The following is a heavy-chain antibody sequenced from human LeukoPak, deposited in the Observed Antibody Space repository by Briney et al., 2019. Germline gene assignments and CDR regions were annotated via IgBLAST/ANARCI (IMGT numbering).Heavy chain of an antibody. V-gene: IGHV4-39*02. CDR3: ASSVWWPYYFDY. CDR1: GGSIRGNGYY. D-gene: IGHD4/OR15-4a*01. Sequence: PSETLSLTCTVSGGSIRGNGYYWGWIRQAPGKGLEWIGSIYYHGSTYYNPSLKSRVTISVDTPKNYFSLKLSSVTAADTAVYYCASSVWWPYYFDYWGQGTLVTVSS. CDR2: IYYHGST. J-gene: IGHJ4*02.